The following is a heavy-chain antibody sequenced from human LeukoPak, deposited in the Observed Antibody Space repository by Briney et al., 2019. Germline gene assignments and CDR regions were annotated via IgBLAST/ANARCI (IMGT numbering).Heavy chain of an antibody. Sequence: GGSLRLSCAASGLTFSNYWMTWARQAPGEGLAWVANIKQDGSEKYYVDSVKGRFTISRDNAKNSVYLQMNSLRAEDTAVYYCARVNPLMAPGVFDIWGQGTMVAVSS. CDR1: GLTFSNYW. CDR2: IKQDGSEK. J-gene: IGHJ3*02. V-gene: IGHV3-7*01. CDR3: ARVNPLMAPGVFDI. D-gene: IGHD2-8*01.